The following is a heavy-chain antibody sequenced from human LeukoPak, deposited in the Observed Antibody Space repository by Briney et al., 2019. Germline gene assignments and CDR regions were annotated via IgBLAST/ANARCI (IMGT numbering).Heavy chain of an antibody. V-gene: IGHV4-4*02. D-gene: IGHD3-9*01. J-gene: IGHJ5*02. Sequence: SGTLSLTCAVSGGSISSGNWWSWVRQPPGKGLEWIGEVYHSGSTNYNPSLKSRLTISLDTSKNQFSLMLSSVIAADTAVYYCAGLGYFCNDNCHPTAWGPGTLVTVSS. CDR2: VYHSGST. CDR3: AGLGYFCNDNCHPTA. CDR1: GGSISSGNW.